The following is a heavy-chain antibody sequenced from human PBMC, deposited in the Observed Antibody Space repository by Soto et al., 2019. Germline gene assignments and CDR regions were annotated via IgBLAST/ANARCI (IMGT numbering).Heavy chain of an antibody. CDR1: GGTFSSCA. J-gene: IGHJ6*02. CDR3: AREGGGYYGSGSYGMDV. Sequence: SVKVSCKASGGTFSSCAISWVRQAPGQGLEWMGGIIPIFGTANYAQKFQGRVTITADESTSTAYMELSSLRSEDTAVYYCAREGGGYYGSGSYGMDVWGQGTTVTVSS. V-gene: IGHV1-69*13. CDR2: IIPIFGTA. D-gene: IGHD3-10*01.